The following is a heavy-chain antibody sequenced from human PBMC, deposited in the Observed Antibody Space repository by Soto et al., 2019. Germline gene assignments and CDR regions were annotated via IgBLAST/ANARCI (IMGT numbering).Heavy chain of an antibody. J-gene: IGHJ4*02. D-gene: IGHD2-8*01. Sequence: PSETLSLTCSVSGGSVSNKTYYWSWIRQPPGKRLEWIGYVYYSGTTNSNPSLKSRVTISVDLYKNQFSLRLSSVTTACTALYYCARTTAVTNARRSRYFFDYWGQGTLVTVSS. CDR1: GGSVSNKTYY. CDR2: VYYSGTT. V-gene: IGHV4-61*01. CDR3: ARTTAVTNARRSRYFFDY.